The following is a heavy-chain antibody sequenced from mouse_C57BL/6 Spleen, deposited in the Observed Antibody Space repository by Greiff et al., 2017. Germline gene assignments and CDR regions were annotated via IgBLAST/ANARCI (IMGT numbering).Heavy chain of an antibody. CDR3: TRWSHYYGSSYDYFDY. CDR2: IDPETGGT. D-gene: IGHD1-1*01. J-gene: IGHJ2*01. V-gene: IGHV1-15*01. Sequence: VKLQESGAELVRPGASVTLSCKASGYTFTDYEMHWVKQTPVHGLEWIGAIDPETGGTAYNQKFKGKAILTADKSSSTAYMELRSLTSEDSAVYYCTRWSHYYGSSYDYFDYWGQGTTLTVSS. CDR1: GYTFTDYE.